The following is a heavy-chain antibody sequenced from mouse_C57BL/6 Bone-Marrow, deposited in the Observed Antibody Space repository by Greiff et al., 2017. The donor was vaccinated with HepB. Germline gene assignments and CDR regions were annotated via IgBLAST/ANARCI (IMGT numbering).Heavy chain of an antibody. Sequence: EVQLVESGGGLVKPGGSLKLSCAASGFTFSSYAMSWVRQTPEKRLEWVATISDGGSYTYYPDNVKGRFTSSRDNAKNNLYLQMSHLKSEDTAMYYCAREDGGFAYWGQGTLVTVSA. V-gene: IGHV5-4*01. J-gene: IGHJ3*01. CDR1: GFTFSSYA. CDR2: ISDGGSYT. CDR3: AREDGGFAY.